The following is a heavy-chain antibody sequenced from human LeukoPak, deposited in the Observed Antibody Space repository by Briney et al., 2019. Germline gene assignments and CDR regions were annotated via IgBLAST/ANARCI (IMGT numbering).Heavy chain of an antibody. V-gene: IGHV1-2*02. CDR1: GYTFTDYY. CDR3: ARVNDAFGI. Sequence: VSVKVSFKASGYTFTDYYMHWVRQAPGQGLEWMGWINPNSGGTNYAQKFQGRVTMTRDTSISTANMELSRLRSADTAVYYCARVNDAFGIWGQGTMVTVSS. J-gene: IGHJ3*02. CDR2: INPNSGGT.